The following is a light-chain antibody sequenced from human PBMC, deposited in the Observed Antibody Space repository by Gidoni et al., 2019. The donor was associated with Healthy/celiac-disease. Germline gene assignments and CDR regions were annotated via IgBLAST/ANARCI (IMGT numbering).Light chain of an antibody. J-gene: IGLJ3*02. CDR3: SSYTSSSTLGV. V-gene: IGLV2-14*01. CDR2: DVS. Sequence: QSALTQPASVSGSPGQSITISCTGTSSDVGGYNYVPWYQQHPGKAPKLMIYDVSNRPSGVSNRFSGLQAEDEADYYCSSYTSSSTLGVFGGGTKLTVL. CDR1: SSDVGGYNY.